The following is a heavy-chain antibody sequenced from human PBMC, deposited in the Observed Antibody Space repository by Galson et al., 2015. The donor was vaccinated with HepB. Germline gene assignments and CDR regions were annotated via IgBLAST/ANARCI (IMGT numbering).Heavy chain of an antibody. CDR1: GFTFSSYA. CDR2: ISYDGSNK. Sequence: SLRLSCAASGFTFSSYAIHWVRQAPGKGLEWVAVISYDGSNKYYADSVKGRFTISRDNSKNTLYLQMNSLRAEDTAVFHCARTSGTYGGLDYWGQGTLVTVSS. CDR3: ARTSGTYGGLDY. J-gene: IGHJ4*02. D-gene: IGHD1-26*01. V-gene: IGHV3-30-3*01.